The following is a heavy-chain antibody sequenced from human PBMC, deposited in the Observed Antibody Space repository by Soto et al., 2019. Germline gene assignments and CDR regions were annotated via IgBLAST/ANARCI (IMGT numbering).Heavy chain of an antibody. CDR1: GYTLTELS. CDR3: ARGDATKIVVTTYYAMDV. CDR2: FDPEDGET. Sequence: ASVKVSCKVSGYTLTELSMHWVRQAPGKGLEWMGGFDPEDGETIYAQKFQGRVTMTEDTSTDIAYMELSSLRSEDTAVYYCARGDATKIVVTTYYAMDVWGQGTTVTVSS. D-gene: IGHD3-9*01. V-gene: IGHV1-24*01. J-gene: IGHJ6*02.